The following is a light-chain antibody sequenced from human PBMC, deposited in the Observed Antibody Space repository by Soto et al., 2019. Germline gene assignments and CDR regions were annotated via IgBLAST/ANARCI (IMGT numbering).Light chain of an antibody. CDR2: EVN. CDR1: SSDVGGYDY. V-gene: IGLV2-14*01. CDR3: SSYTRTNTRV. J-gene: IGLJ3*02. Sequence: QSALTQPASVSGSPGQSITISCTGTSSDVGGYDYVSWYQHHPGKAPKLMIYEVNNRPSGVSNRFSGSKSGNTASLTISGLQAEDEADYFCSSYTRTNTRVFGGGTKVTV.